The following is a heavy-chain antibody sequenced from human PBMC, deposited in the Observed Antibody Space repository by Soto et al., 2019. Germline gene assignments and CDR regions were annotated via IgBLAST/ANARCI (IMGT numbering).Heavy chain of an antibody. CDR3: ARTHSGSYYSVFNY. V-gene: IGHV4-38-2*01. Sequence: SETLSLTCVVSNFSISSGYYWGWIRQSPGKGLEWIASIYRSGTTSYNPSLKSRVTISVDPSKNQFSLMLTAVTAADTAVYYCARTHSGSYYSVFNYWGRGSLVT. CDR1: NFSISSGYY. D-gene: IGHD1-26*01. CDR2: IYRSGTT. J-gene: IGHJ4*02.